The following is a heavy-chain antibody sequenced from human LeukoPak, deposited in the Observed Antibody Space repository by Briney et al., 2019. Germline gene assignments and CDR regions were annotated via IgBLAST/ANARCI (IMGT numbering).Heavy chain of an antibody. D-gene: IGHD3-9*01. CDR3: ARQTTYYDILTGYYDAFDI. CDR2: IYYSGST. J-gene: IGHJ3*02. CDR1: GVSISSSSYY. V-gene: IGHV4-39*01. Sequence: SETLSLTGTVSGVSISSSSYYWGWLRQPPGKGLEWIGSIYYSGSTYYNPSLKSRVTISVDTSKNQFSLKLSSVTAADTAVYYCARQTTYYDILTGYYDAFDIWGQGTMVTVSS.